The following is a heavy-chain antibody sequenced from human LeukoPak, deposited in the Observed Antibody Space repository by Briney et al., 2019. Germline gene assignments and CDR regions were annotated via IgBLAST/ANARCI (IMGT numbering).Heavy chain of an antibody. CDR3: ARDYYDTPDAFDI. D-gene: IGHD3-22*01. V-gene: IGHV1-69*13. Sequence: ASVKVSCKASGGTFSSYAISWVRQAPGQGLEWMGGIIPIFGTANYAQKFQGRVTITADESTSTAYMELSSLRSEDTAVYYCARDYYDTPDAFDIWGQGTMVTVSS. CDR1: GGTFSSYA. J-gene: IGHJ3*02. CDR2: IIPIFGTA.